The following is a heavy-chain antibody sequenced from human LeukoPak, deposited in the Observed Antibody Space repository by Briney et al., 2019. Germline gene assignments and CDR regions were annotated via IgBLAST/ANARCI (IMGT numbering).Heavy chain of an antibody. D-gene: IGHD3-22*01. CDR2: IYYSGST. J-gene: IGHJ4*02. CDR3: ARGEGSYYYDR. Sequence: PSETLSLTCTVSGGSISSSSYHWGWIRQPPGKGLEWIGSIYYSGSTYYNPSLKSRVTISVDTSKNQFSLKLSSVTAADTAVYYCARGEGSYYYDRWGQGTLVTVSS. V-gene: IGHV4-39*07. CDR1: GGSISSSSYH.